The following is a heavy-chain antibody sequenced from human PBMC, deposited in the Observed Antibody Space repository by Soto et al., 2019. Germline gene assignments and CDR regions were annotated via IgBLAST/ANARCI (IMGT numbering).Heavy chain of an antibody. Sequence: ASVKVSCKASGYTFTSYGISWVRQAPGQGLEWMGWISAYNGNTNYAQKLQGRVTMTTDTSTSTAYMELRSLRSDDTAVYYCARGLAVDFAWLLGVPGSYYYYGMDVWG. J-gene: IGHJ6*02. D-gene: IGHD3-9*01. V-gene: IGHV1-18*01. CDR2: ISAYNGNT. CDR3: ARGLAVDFAWLLGVPGSYYYYGMDV. CDR1: GYTFTSYG.